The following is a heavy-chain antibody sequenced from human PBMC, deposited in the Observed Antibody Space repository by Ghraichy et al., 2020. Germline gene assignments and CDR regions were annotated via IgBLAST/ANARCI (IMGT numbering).Heavy chain of an antibody. CDR1: GDSLSTFY. CDR2: VYHSGTT. D-gene: IGHD6-13*01. V-gene: IGHV4-59*01. J-gene: IGHJ4*02. Sequence: SETLSLTCTVSGDSLSTFYWSWIRQPPGKGLEWIGYVYHSGTTSYNPSLKSRATMSVDTSKNQFSLRLRSVIAADTAVYYCARCSSWYYYFDLWGQGTPVTVSS. CDR3: ARCSSWYYYFDL.